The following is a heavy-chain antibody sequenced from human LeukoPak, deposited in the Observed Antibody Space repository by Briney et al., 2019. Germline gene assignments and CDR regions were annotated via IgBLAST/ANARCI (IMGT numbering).Heavy chain of an antibody. J-gene: IGHJ5*02. D-gene: IGHD2-2*01. CDR3: ARDRDCSSTSCPLTWFDP. V-gene: IGHV3-30-3*01. CDR2: ISYDGSNK. CDR1: GFTFSSYA. Sequence: GGSLRLPCAASGFTFSSYAMHWVRQAPGKGLEWVAVISYDGSNKYYADSVKGRFTISRDNSKNTLYLQMNSLRAEDTAVYYCARDRDCSSTSCPLTWFDPWGQGTLVTVSS.